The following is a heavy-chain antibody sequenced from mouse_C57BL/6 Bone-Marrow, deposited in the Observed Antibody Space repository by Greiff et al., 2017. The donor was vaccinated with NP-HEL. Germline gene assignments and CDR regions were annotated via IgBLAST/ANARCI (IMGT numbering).Heavy chain of an antibody. CDR3: AGSRIWYQSWFAY. J-gene: IGHJ3*01. V-gene: IGHV1-81*01. CDR1: GYTFTSYG. D-gene: IGHD2-1*01. Sequence: VKLVESGAELARPGASVKLSCKASGYTFTSYGISWVKQRTGQGLGWIGEIYPRSGNTYYNEKFKGKATLTADKSSSTAYMELRSLTSEDSAVYFCAGSRIWYQSWFAYGGQGTLVTVSA. CDR2: IYPRSGNT.